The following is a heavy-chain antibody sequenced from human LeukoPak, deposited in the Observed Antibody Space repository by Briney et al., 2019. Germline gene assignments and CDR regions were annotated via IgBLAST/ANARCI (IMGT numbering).Heavy chain of an antibody. J-gene: IGHJ4*02. CDR2: IYPGDSDT. V-gene: IGHV5-51*01. Sequence: GESLKISCRGSGYSFTTYWIGWSRQMPGKGLEWMGIIYPGDSDTRYSPSFQGQVTMSADKSINTAYLQWSSLKASDTAMYYSARRQGSSSTSCTPYSWGQGTLVTVSS. CDR1: GYSFTTYW. CDR3: ARRQGSSSTSCTPYS. D-gene: IGHD2-2*01.